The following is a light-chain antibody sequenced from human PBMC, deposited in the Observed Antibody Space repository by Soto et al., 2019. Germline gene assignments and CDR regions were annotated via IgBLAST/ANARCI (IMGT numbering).Light chain of an antibody. CDR3: QVWDSSSDPYV. V-gene: IGLV3-21*02. CDR1: NIGSKS. CDR2: DDS. J-gene: IGLJ1*01. Sequence: SYELTQPPSVSVAPGQTARIPCGGNNIGSKSVHWYQQKPGQAPVLVVYDDSDRPSGIPERFSGSNSGNTATLTISRVEAGDEADYYCQVWDSSSDPYVFGTGTKLTVL.